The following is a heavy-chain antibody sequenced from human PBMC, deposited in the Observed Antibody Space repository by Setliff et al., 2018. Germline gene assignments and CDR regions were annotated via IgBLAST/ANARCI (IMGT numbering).Heavy chain of an antibody. Sequence: VASVKVSCKASGGTFSRYAISWVRQAPGQGLEWMGGSIPMYRTTKYAQKFQGRVTITTDESTTTAYMELSSLRSEDTAVYYCATGPDIGEFGGNYFNYWGQGTLVTVSS. D-gene: IGHD2-15*01. CDR1: GGTFSRYA. CDR3: ATGPDIGEFGGNYFNY. V-gene: IGHV1-69*05. CDR2: SIPMYRTT. J-gene: IGHJ4*02.